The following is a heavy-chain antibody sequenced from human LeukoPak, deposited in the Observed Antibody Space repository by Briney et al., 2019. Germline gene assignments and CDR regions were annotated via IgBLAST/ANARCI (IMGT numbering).Heavy chain of an antibody. CDR3: ARELSGTTSYYFDY. Sequence: PGGSLRLSCAASGFTFSSYEMNWVSQAPGKGLEWVSYISTSGNTRYYADSVKGRFTISRDNAKNSLYLQMNSLRVEDTAVYYCARELSGTTSYYFDYWGQGTLVTVSS. CDR1: GFTFSSYE. D-gene: IGHD1-7*01. V-gene: IGHV3-48*03. J-gene: IGHJ4*02. CDR2: ISTSGNTR.